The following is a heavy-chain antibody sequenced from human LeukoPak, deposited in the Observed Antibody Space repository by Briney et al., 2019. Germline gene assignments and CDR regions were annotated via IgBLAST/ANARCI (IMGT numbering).Heavy chain of an antibody. CDR2: IIPILGIA. CDR3: ARDVKYDYGDYEGDY. D-gene: IGHD4-17*01. J-gene: IGHJ4*02. V-gene: IGHV1-69*04. CDR1: GGTFSSYA. Sequence: SVKVSCKASGGTFSSYAISWVRQAPGQGLEWMGRIIPILGIANYAQKFQGRVTITADKSTSTAYMELSSLRSEDTAVYYCARDVKYDYGDYEGDYWGQGTLVTVSS.